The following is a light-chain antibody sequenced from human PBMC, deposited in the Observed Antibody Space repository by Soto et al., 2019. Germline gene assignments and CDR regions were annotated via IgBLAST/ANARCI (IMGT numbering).Light chain of an antibody. CDR3: CSYGDNNYFV. J-gene: IGLJ1*01. Sequence: QSVLTQPPSASGSPGQSVTISCTGTSSDVGYYQYVSWYQQRPGRTPRLMIFEVNKRPSGVPDRFSGSKSGNSAFLTVSGLQPDDEADYYCCSYGDNNYFVFGSGTKVTVL. CDR2: EVN. V-gene: IGLV2-8*01. CDR1: SSDVGYYQY.